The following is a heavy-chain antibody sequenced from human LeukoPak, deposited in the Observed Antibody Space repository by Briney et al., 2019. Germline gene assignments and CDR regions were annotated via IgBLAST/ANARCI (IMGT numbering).Heavy chain of an antibody. CDR1: GGTFSSYA. CDR3: ATEGWELRGEYAFDI. CDR2: IIPIFGTA. D-gene: IGHD1-26*01. Sequence: ASVKVSCKASGGTFSSYAISWVRQAPGQGREWMGGIIPIFGTANYAQKFQGRCTMTEDTSTEPAYMELSSLRSEDTGVYYCATEGWELRGEYAFDIWGQGTMVNVSS. V-gene: IGHV1-69*06. J-gene: IGHJ3*02.